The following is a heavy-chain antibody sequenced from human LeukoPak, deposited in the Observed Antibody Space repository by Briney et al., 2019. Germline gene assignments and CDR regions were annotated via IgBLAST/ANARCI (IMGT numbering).Heavy chain of an antibody. J-gene: IGHJ6*03. Sequence: KAGGSLRLSCAASGFTFSSYSMNWVRQAPGKGLEWVSSISSSSSYIYYADSVKGRFTISRDNAKNSLYLQMNSLRAEDTAVYYCARDFNGYSSGWYLYYYYYMDVWGKGTTVTVSS. D-gene: IGHD6-19*01. CDR1: GFTFSSYS. CDR3: ARDFNGYSSGWYLYYYYYMDV. CDR2: ISSSSSYI. V-gene: IGHV3-21*01.